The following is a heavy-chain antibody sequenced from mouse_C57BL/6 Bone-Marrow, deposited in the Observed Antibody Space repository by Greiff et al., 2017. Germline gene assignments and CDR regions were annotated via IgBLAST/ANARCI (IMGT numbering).Heavy chain of an antibody. V-gene: IGHV5-9-1*02. CDR3: TRDGYSWYFDV. CDR2: ISSGGDYI. D-gene: IGHD2-3*01. CDR1: GFTFSSYA. Sequence: EVMLVESGEGLVKPGGSLKLSCAASGFTFSSYAMSWVRQTPEKRLEWVAYISSGGDYIYYADTVKGRFTIPRDNARNTLYLQMSSLKSEDTAMYYCTRDGYSWYFDVWGTGTTVTVSS. J-gene: IGHJ1*03.